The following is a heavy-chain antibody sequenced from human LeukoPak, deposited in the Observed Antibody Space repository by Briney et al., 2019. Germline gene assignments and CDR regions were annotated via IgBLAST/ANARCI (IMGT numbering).Heavy chain of an antibody. CDR1: GFTFSSYG. D-gene: IGHD5-18*01. CDR3: ARVTAGY. CDR2: IRYDGINK. V-gene: IGHV3-30*02. J-gene: IGHJ4*02. Sequence: GGSLRLSCAASGFTFSSYGMHWVRRAPGKGLEWVAFIRYDGINKYYADSVKGRFTISRDNSKNTLYLQMNSLRAEDTAVYYCARVTAGYWGQGTLVTVSS.